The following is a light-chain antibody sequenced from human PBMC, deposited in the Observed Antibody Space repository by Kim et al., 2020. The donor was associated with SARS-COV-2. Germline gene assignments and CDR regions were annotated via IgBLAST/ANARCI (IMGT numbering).Light chain of an antibody. J-gene: IGLJ3*02. V-gene: IGLV2-14*04. CDR2: DII. CDR3: SSYTRSNTLV. CDR1: SSDVGGYDH. Sequence: GQSITISCTGTSSDVGGYDHVSWYQQHPGKAPKLMIFDIIKRPSGVSNRFSGSKSGNTASLTISGLRPEDEADYYCSSYTRSNTLVFGGGTQLTVL.